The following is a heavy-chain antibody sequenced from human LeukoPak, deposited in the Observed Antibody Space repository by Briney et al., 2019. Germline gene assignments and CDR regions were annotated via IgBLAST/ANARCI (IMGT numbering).Heavy chain of an antibody. D-gene: IGHD6-19*01. CDR2: ISAYNGNT. Sequence: GASVKVSCKASGYTFTSYGISWVRQAPGQGLEWMGWISAYNGNTNYVQKLQGRVTMTTDTSTSTAYMELRSLRSDDTAVYYCARGIAVAGTEYFQHWGQGTLVTVSS. V-gene: IGHV1-18*01. J-gene: IGHJ1*01. CDR1: GYTFTSYG. CDR3: ARGIAVAGTEYFQH.